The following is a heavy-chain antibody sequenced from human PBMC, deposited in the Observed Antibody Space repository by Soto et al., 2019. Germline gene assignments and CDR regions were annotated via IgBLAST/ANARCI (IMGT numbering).Heavy chain of an antibody. D-gene: IGHD3-10*02. CDR2: MYSGGST. CDR1: GISVKSNY. CDR3: ARGVFGQPDS. Sequence: EVQLVESGGGMVQPGGSLRLSRVASGISVKSNYMNWVRQAPGKGLEWVSIMYSGGSTYYADSVKGRFTISRHNSKDTLYLQMNSLRIEDTATYYCARGVFGQPDSWGQGTLVIVSS. J-gene: IGHJ4*02. V-gene: IGHV3-53*04.